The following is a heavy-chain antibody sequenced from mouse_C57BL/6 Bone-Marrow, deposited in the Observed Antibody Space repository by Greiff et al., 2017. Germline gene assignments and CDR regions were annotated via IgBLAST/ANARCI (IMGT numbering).Heavy chain of an antibody. J-gene: IGHJ4*01. CDR1: GYTFTSYW. V-gene: IGHV1-53*01. CDR2: INPSNGGT. D-gene: IGHD2-4*01. Sequence: VQLQQSGTELVKPGASVKLSCKASGYTFTSYWMHWVKQRPGPGLEWIGNINPSNGGTNYNEKFKSKATLTVDKSSSTAYMQLSSLTSEDSAVYYCATPIYYDYLCAMDYWGQGTSVTVSS. CDR3: ATPIYYDYLCAMDY.